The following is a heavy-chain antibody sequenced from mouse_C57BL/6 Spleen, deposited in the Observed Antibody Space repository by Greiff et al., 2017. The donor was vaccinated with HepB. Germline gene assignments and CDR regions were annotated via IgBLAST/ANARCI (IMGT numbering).Heavy chain of an antibody. V-gene: IGHV1-64*01. CDR2: IHPNSGST. Sequence: QVQLQQPGAELVKPGASVKLSCKASGYTFTSYWMHWVKQRPGQGLEWIGMIHPNSGSTNYNEKFKSKATLTVDKSSSTAYMHLSSLTSEDSAVYYCARSAPYDYGSSPWFAYWGQGTLVTVSA. J-gene: IGHJ3*01. D-gene: IGHD1-1*01. CDR1: GYTFTSYW. CDR3: ARSAPYDYGSSPWFAY.